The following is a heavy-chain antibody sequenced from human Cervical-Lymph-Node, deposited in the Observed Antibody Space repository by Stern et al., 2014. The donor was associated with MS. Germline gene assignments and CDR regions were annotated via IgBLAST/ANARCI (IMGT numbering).Heavy chain of an antibody. Sequence: QVQLVQSGAEVKKPGASVTVSCNVSGHPLSELAIHWLRQLPTSGLEWLGQFDQEDGETVYARRLQGRITMTEDTTTGTAYMTLTALTSDDTAVYYCATDRGVKWGPGTLVAVSS. J-gene: IGHJ4*02. V-gene: IGHV1-24*01. CDR3: ATDRGVK. CDR1: GHPLSELA. D-gene: IGHD3-10*01. CDR2: FDQEDGET.